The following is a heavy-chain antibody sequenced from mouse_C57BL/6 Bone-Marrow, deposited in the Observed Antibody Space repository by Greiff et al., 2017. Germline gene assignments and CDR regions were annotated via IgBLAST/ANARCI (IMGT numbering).Heavy chain of an antibody. CDR3: VCYYYGSSEFAY. CDR2: IYPYNGVS. D-gene: IGHD1-1*01. Sequence: VQLKESGPELVKPGASVKISCKASGYSFTGYYMHWVKQSHGNILDWIGYIYPYNGVSSYNQKFKGKATLTVDKSSSTAYMELRSLTSEDSAVYYCVCYYYGSSEFAYWGQGTLVTVSA. J-gene: IGHJ3*01. V-gene: IGHV1-31*01. CDR1: GYSFTGYY.